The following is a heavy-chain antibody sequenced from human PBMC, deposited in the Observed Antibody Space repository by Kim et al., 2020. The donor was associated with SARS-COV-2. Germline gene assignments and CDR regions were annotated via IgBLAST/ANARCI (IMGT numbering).Heavy chain of an antibody. CDR2: ISVYDGDI. Sequence: ASVKVSCKASGYTFTDYGISWVRQAPGQGLEWMGWISVYDGDIKYAQKFQGRVTVTTETSTSTAYMELRSLISDDTAVYYCARDASKYCSRTSCYSGYYYYGMDVWGQGTTVTVSS. D-gene: IGHD2-2*02. J-gene: IGHJ6*02. CDR3: ARDASKYCSRTSCYSGYYYYGMDV. CDR1: GYTFTDYG. V-gene: IGHV1-18*04.